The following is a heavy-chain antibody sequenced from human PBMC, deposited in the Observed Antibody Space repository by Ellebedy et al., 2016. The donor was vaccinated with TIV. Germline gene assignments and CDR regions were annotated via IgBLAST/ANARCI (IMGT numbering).Heavy chain of an antibody. Sequence: PGGSLRLSCAAPGFTFSSYGMHWARQAPGTGLEWVAVIWYDASNKYYADSVKGRFTISRDNSKNTLYLQMNSLRAEDTAVYYCAREDVWYMNYYDSSGYNDYWGQGTLVTVSS. CDR2: IWYDASNK. V-gene: IGHV3-33*01. D-gene: IGHD3-22*01. J-gene: IGHJ4*02. CDR3: AREDVWYMNYYDSSGYNDY. CDR1: GFTFSSYG.